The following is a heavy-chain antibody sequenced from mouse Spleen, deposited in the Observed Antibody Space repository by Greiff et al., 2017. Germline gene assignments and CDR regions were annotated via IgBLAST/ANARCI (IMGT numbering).Heavy chain of an antibody. Sequence: EVKVVESGGGLVQPGGSLSLSCAASGFTFTDYYMSWVRQPPGKALEWLGFIRNKANGYTTEYSESVKGRFTISRDNSQSILYLQMNALRAEDSATYYCARSSYGNYLDYWGQGTTLTVSS. CDR1: GFTFTDYY. J-gene: IGHJ2*01. D-gene: IGHD2-1*01. CDR3: ARSSYGNYLDY. CDR2: IRNKANGYTT. V-gene: IGHV7-3*01.